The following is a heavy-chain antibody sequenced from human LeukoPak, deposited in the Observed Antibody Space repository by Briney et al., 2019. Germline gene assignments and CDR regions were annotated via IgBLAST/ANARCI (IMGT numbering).Heavy chain of an antibody. CDR1: GYSISSGYY. D-gene: IGHD6-13*01. J-gene: IGHJ4*02. Sequence: SETLSLTCTVSGYSISSGYYWGWIRQPPGKGLEWIGSIYHSGSTYYNPSLKSRVTISVDTSKNQFSLKLSSVTAADTAVYYCARTSFQVAALANFDYWGQGTLVTVSS. V-gene: IGHV4-38-2*02. CDR2: IYHSGST. CDR3: ARTSFQVAALANFDY.